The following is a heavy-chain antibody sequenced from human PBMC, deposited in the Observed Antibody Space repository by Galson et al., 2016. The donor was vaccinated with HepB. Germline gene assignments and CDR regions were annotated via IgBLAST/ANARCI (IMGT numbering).Heavy chain of an antibody. Sequence: CAISGDSVSNKSATWNWIRQSPSRGLEWLGRTHYTSKWYNDYAESVKSRIIINPDTPKNQFSLQMDPETPDDTAVYFWARDRRGTCTGGRCYYYDMDVLGQGTTVTVSS. CDR3: ARDRRGTCTGGRCYYYDMDV. V-gene: IGHV6-1*01. D-gene: IGHD2-8*02. J-gene: IGHJ6*02. CDR1: GDSVSNKSAT. CDR2: THYTSKWYN.